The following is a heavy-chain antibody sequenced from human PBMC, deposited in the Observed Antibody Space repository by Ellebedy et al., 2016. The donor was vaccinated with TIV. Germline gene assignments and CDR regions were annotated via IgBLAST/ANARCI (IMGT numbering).Heavy chain of an antibody. CDR2: IYYSGST. J-gene: IGHJ4*02. CDR1: GGSISSYY. CDR3: ARGAYSSGWWGY. V-gene: IGHV4-59*12. Sequence: SETLSLXCTVSGGSISSYYWSWIRQPPGKGLEWIGYIYYSGSTNYNPSLKSRVTISVDTSKNQFSLKLSSVTAADTAVYYCARGAYSSGWWGYWGQGTLVTVSS. D-gene: IGHD6-19*01.